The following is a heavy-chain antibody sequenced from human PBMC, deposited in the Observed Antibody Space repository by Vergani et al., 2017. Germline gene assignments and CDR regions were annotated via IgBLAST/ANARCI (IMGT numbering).Heavy chain of an antibody. CDR3: ARDKGSGYFFVV. Sequence: QVQLQESGPGLVKPSETLSLTCTVSGGSVSSGSYYWSWIRQPAGKGLEWIGYIYYSGSTNYNPSLKSRVTISVDTSKNQFSLKLSSVTAADTAVYYCARDKGSGYFFVVWGKGTTVTVSS. CDR1: GGSVSSGSYY. CDR2: IYYSGST. V-gene: IGHV4-61*10. J-gene: IGHJ6*04. D-gene: IGHD3-10*02.